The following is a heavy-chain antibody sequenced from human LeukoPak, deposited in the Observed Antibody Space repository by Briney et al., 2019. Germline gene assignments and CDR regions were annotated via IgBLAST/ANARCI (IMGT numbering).Heavy chain of an antibody. V-gene: IGHV1-2*02. CDR3: AREEVDYGATFAH. J-gene: IGHJ4*02. Sequence: ASVKVSCKASGYSFTSHYMHWVRQAPGQGLEWMGWINPKSGGTDFAQKFQGRVTMTRDTSISTAYMELSRLRSDDTAVYYCAREEVDYGATFAHWGQGTLVTVSS. CDR2: INPKSGGT. CDR1: GYSFTSHY. D-gene: IGHD4-17*01.